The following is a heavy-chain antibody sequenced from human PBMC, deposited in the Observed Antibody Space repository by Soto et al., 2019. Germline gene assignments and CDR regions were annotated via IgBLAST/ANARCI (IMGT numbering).Heavy chain of an antibody. V-gene: IGHV1-69*01. Sequence: QVQLVQSGAEVKKPGSSVKVSCKASGGTFSSYAISWVRQAPGQGLEWLGGIVPIFGTANYAQKFQGRITITAEESTSTAYMELSSLRSEDTAVYYCARAGTEYYYDSTDSGTYYFDFWGQGTLVTVSS. CDR3: ARAGTEYYYDSTDSGTYYFDF. CDR2: IVPIFGTA. J-gene: IGHJ4*02. D-gene: IGHD3-22*01. CDR1: GGTFSSYA.